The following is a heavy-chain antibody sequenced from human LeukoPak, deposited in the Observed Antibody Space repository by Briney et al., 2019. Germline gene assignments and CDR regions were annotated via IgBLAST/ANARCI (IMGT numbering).Heavy chain of an antibody. CDR1: GFTVSSNY. V-gene: IGHV3-53*01. Sequence: GGSLRLSCAAFGFTVSSNYMSWVRQAPGKGLEWVSVIYSGGSTHYADSVKGRFTISRDNSKNTLYLQMNSLRAEDTAVYYCARYCSSTSCPHDAFDIWGQGTMVTVSS. J-gene: IGHJ3*02. D-gene: IGHD2-2*01. CDR3: ARYCSSTSCPHDAFDI. CDR2: IYSGGST.